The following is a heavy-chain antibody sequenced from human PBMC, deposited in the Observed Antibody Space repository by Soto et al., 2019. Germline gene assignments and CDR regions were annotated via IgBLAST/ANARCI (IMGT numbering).Heavy chain of an antibody. CDR3: AGGQDNLAVNFDY. CDR2: INHSGST. CDR1: GGSFSGYS. D-gene: IGHD1-1*01. J-gene: IGHJ4*02. Sequence: SETLSLTCAVYGGSFSGYSWTRIRQPPGTGLEWIGEINHSGSTNYNPSLKSRVTLSVDTSKNSLYLQMNSLRAEDTAVYYCAGGQDNLAVNFDYWGQGTPVTVSS. V-gene: IGHV4-34*01.